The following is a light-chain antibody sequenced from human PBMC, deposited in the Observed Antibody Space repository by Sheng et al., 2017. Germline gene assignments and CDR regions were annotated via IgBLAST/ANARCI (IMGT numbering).Light chain of an antibody. V-gene: IGKV1-5*03. CDR2: KAS. J-gene: IGKJ1*01. CDR3: QQYDTYPWT. Sequence: DIQMTQSPSSLSASVGDRVSITCRASQNIDKWLAWYQQKPGKAPKLLIYKASSLQSGVPSRFSGSGSGTEFTLTISSLHPDDFATYYCQQYDTYPWTFGQGTRVEIK. CDR1: QNIDKW.